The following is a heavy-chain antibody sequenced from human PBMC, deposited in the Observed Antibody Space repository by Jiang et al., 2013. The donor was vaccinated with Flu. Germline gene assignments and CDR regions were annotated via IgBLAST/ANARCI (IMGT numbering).Heavy chain of an antibody. J-gene: IGHJ6*02. Sequence: YAMNWVRQAPGQGLEWMGWINTDTGNQRXPGLHRRFVFSLDTSVSTAYLQINSLKAEDTAVFYCARVHGNGYSYGLDVWGQGTSVTVSS. CDR2: INTDTGN. V-gene: IGHV7-4-1*02. D-gene: IGHD4-23*01. CDR3: ARVHGNGYSYGLDV. CDR1: YA.